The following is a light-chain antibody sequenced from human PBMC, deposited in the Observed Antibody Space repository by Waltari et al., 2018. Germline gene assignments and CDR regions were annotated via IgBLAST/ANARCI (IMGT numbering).Light chain of an antibody. V-gene: IGKV1-5*03. CDR2: TAS. CDR3: QQYNSYPLT. Sequence: DIQMTQSPSTLSASVGDRVTITCRASQNINSWLAWYQQKPGKAPKFLIYTASSLESGVPSRFSGSGSGTEFTLTISSLQPDDFGTYYCQQYNSYPLTFGQGTKVEIK. CDR1: QNINSW. J-gene: IGKJ1*01.